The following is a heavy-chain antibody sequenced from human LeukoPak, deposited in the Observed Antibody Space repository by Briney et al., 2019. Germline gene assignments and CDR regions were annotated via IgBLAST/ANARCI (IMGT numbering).Heavy chain of an antibody. D-gene: IGHD2-2*01. J-gene: IGHJ6*02. CDR1: GFTFSSYW. Sequence: GGSLRLSCAASGFTFSSYWMHWVRQAPGKGLVWVSRINSDGSSTSYADSVKGRFTISRDNAKNTLYLQTNSLRAEDTAVYYCAKGDESVVVPAAIRHYYYYGMDVWGQGTTVTVSS. V-gene: IGHV3-74*01. CDR2: INSDGSST. CDR3: AKGDESVVVPAAIRHYYYYGMDV.